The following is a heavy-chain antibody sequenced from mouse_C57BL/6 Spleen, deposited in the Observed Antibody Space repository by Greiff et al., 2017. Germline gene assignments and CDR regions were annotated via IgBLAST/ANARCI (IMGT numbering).Heavy chain of an antibody. J-gene: IGHJ1*03. V-gene: IGHV14-3*01. CDR2: IAPANGNT. CDR1: GFNIKNTY. D-gene: IGHD1-1*01. CDR3: ARRTTVVDWYFDV. Sequence: VQLKESVAELVRPGASVKLSCTASGFNIKNTYMHWVKQRPEQGLEWIGRIAPANGNTKYAPKFQGKATITADTSSNTAYLQLSSLTSEDTDIYYCARRTTVVDWYFDVWGTGTTVTVSS.